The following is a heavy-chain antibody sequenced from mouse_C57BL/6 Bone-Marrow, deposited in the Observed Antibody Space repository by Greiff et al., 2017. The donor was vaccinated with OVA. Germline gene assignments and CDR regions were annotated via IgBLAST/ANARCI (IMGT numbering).Heavy chain of an antibody. Sequence: VQLQQPGAELVRPGSSVKLSCKASGYTFTSYWMDWVQQRPGQGLEWIGNIYPSDSETKYNQKFKDKATLTVDKSSSTAYMQLSSLTSEDSAVYCCARTIYYWGQGTLVTVSA. V-gene: IGHV1-61*01. J-gene: IGHJ3*01. CDR3: ARTIYY. D-gene: IGHD2-1*01. CDR1: GYTFTSYW. CDR2: IYPSDSET.